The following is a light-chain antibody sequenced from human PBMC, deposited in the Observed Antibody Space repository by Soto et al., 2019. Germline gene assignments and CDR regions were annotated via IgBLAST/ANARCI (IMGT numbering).Light chain of an antibody. Sequence: EILLTQSPGTLSLSPGERASLSFRASQSVSSAYLAWYQQKPGQAPRLLIYDVSSRATGIPDRFSGSGSGTDSTLTVSRLEPEDFAVYYCQQYNNWPRTFGQGTKVDIK. V-gene: IGKV3-20*01. CDR1: QSVSSAY. CDR3: QQYNNWPRT. J-gene: IGKJ1*01. CDR2: DVS.